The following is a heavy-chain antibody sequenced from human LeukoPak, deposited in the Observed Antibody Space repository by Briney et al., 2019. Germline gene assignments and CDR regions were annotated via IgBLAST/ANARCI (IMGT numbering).Heavy chain of an antibody. CDR1: GGSISSGGYY. CDR2: IYHSGST. V-gene: IGHV4-30-2*01. Sequence: SETLSLTCTVSGGSISSGGYYWSWIRQPPGKGLEWIGYIYHSGSTYYNPSLKSRVTISVDRSKNQFSLKLSSVTAADTAVYYCASSGYSSSWTRTEYSQHWGQGTLVTVSS. J-gene: IGHJ1*01. CDR3: ASSGYSSSWTRTEYSQH. D-gene: IGHD6-13*01.